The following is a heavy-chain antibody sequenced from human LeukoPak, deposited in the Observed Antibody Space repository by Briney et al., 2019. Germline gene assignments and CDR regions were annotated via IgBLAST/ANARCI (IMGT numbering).Heavy chain of an antibody. D-gene: IGHD3-22*01. CDR3: AGTYYYDSSGYYDPPKFDY. J-gene: IGHJ4*02. V-gene: IGHV4-59*08. CDR1: GGSISSYY. CDR2: IYYSGST. Sequence: SETLSLTCTVSGGSISSYYWSWIRQPPAKGLAWIGYIYYSGSTNYNPSLKSRVTISVDTSKNQFSLKLSSVTAADTAVYYCAGTYYYDSSGYYDPPKFDYWGQGTLVTVSS.